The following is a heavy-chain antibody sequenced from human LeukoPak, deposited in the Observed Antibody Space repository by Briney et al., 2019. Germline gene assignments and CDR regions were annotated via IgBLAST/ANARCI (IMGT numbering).Heavy chain of an antibody. Sequence: GGSLRLSCSASGFTFCSYAMHWVRQAPGKGLEYVSAISSIGGSTYYADSVKGRFTISRDNSKNTLYPQMSALRAEDTAVYYCVKENSENYYGGGDYWGQGTLVTVSS. V-gene: IGHV3-64D*06. CDR2: ISSIGGST. J-gene: IGHJ4*02. CDR3: VKENSENYYGGGDY. CDR1: GFTFCSYA. D-gene: IGHD1-26*01.